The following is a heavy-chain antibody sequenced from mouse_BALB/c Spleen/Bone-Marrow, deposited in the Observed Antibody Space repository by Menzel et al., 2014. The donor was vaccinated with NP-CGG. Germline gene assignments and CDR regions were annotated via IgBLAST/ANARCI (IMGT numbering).Heavy chain of an antibody. D-gene: IGHD1-1*01. CDR3: ARGITTGYFDY. V-gene: IGHV1-54*01. J-gene: IGHJ2*01. Sequence: VQLQQSGAELVRPGTSVKVSCKASGYAFTNYLIEWVKQRPGQGLEWIGVINPGSGGTNYNEKFKGKATLTADKSSSTAYMQLSSLTSDDSAVYFCARGITTGYFDYGGQGTTLTVSS. CDR1: GYAFTNYL. CDR2: INPGSGGT.